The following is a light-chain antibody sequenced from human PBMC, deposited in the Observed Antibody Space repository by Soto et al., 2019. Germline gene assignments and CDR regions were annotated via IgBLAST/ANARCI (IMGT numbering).Light chain of an antibody. CDR3: HQRGT. V-gene: IGKV3-11*01. Sequence: EIVLTQSPATLSLSPGERVTLSCRASQSVSSYLAWYQQKPGQAPRLLIYDVSNRATGIPARFSGSGSGTDFTLTISSLEPEDFAVYYCHQRGTFGGGTKVEIK. J-gene: IGKJ4*01. CDR2: DVS. CDR1: QSVSSY.